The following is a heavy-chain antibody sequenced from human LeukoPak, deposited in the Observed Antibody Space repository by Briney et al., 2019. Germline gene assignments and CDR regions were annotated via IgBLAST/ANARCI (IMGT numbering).Heavy chain of an antibody. D-gene: IGHD3-10*01. J-gene: IGHJ5*02. CDR1: GGSISSGSYY. Sequence: PSETLSLTCTVSGGSISSGSYYWSWIRQPAGKGLEWIGRIYTSGSTNYNPSLKSRVTISVDTSKNQFSLKLSSVTAADTAVYYCAREWFGELFPKNWFDPWGQGTLVTVFS. V-gene: IGHV4-61*02. CDR2: IYTSGST. CDR3: AREWFGELFPKNWFDP.